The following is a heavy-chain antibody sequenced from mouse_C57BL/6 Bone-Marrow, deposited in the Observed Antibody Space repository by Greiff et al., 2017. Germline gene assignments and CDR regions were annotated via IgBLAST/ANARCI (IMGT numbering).Heavy chain of an antibody. J-gene: IGHJ3*01. D-gene: IGHD1-1*01. CDR2: INPSSGYT. CDR3: ARSSTTVVERAWFAY. Sequence: QVQLQQSGAELARPGASVKMSCKASGYTFTSYTMHWVKQRPGQGLEWIGYINPSSGYTKYNQKFKDKATLTADKSSSSAYMQLSSLTSEDSAVYYCARSSTTVVERAWFAYWGQGTLVTVSA. V-gene: IGHV1-4*01. CDR1: GYTFTSYT.